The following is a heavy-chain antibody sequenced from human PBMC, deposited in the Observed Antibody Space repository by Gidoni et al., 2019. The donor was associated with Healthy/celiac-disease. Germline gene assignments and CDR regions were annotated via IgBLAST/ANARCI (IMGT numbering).Heavy chain of an antibody. CDR2: INHSGST. CDR3: ASGFDI. V-gene: IGHV4-34*01. CDR1: GGSLNSYY. Sequence: QVQLQQWGAGLLKPSETLSLTCAVYGGSLNSYYWSWIRQPPGKGLEWIGEINHSGSTNYNPSLKSRVSITADRSKNQFSLRLSSVSAADTAVYFCASGFDIWGQGTMVTVSS. J-gene: IGHJ3*02.